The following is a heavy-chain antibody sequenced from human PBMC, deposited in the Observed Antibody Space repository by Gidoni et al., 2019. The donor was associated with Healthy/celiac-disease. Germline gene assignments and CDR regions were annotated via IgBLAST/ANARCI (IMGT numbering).Heavy chain of an antibody. D-gene: IGHD1-26*01. CDR2: IKQDGSEK. V-gene: IGHV3-7*01. CDR3: AARGGSYYRSHAFDI. CDR1: VFPFLSYW. Sequence: EVQLVESGGGLVQPGGSLSLSCAAFVFPFLSYWMSWARQAPGKGLGWVANIKQDGSEKYYVDSVKGRFTTSRDNAKNSLYLQMNSLRAEDTAVYYCAARGGSYYRSHAFDIWGQGTMVTVSS. J-gene: IGHJ3*02.